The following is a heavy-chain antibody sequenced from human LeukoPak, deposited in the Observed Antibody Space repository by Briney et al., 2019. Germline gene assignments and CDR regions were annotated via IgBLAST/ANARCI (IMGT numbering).Heavy chain of an antibody. J-gene: IGHJ4*02. D-gene: IGHD5-12*01. CDR2: IGSSGSDI. CDR1: GFSFSYYS. V-gene: IGHV3-21*06. CDR3: ARHIVPTIGGDY. Sequence: PGGSLRLSCAASGFSFSYYSVNWVRQAPGKGLEWVSSIGSSGSDIYYADSVKGRFTISRDNAKNSLYLQMNSLTDEDTAVYYCARHIVPTIGGDYWGQGTLVTVSS.